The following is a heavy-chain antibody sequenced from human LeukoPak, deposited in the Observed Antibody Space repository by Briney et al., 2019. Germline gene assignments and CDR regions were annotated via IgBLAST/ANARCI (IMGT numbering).Heavy chain of an antibody. CDR1: GSTFSSYS. CDR2: ISSSSSYI. J-gene: IGHJ4*02. V-gene: IGHV3-21*01. Sequence: GGSLRLSCAASGSTFSSYSMNWVRQAPGKGLEWVSSISSSSSYIYYADSVKGRFTISRDNAKNSLYLQMNSLRAEDTAVYYCARDYYESSGYYDYWGQGTLVTVSS. D-gene: IGHD3-22*01. CDR3: ARDYYESSGYYDY.